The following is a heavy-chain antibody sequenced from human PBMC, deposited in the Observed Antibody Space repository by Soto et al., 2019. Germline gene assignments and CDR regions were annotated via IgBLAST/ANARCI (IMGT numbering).Heavy chain of an antibody. Sequence: EVQLVESGGGLVKPGGSLRLSCAASGFSFNSYTMNWVRQAPGKGLEWVSSLSSTNRFIYYADSAKGRFTISRDNAESSLYLQMHSLRDEDTAVYYCARDRETTGPPTRLDFWGQGTLVTVSS. V-gene: IGHV3-21*06. CDR3: ARDRETTGPPTRLDF. CDR2: LSSTNRFI. D-gene: IGHD4-17*01. CDR1: GFSFNSYT. J-gene: IGHJ4*02.